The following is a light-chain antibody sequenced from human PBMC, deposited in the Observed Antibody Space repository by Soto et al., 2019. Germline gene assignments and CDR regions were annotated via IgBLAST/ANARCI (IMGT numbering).Light chain of an antibody. CDR2: SAS. CDR3: QQSAYSPLT. V-gene: IGKV3-20*01. Sequence: EIVLTQSPGTLSLSPGERATLSCRASQSVGNNFLAWYQQKPGQAPRLLISSASNRATGIPDRFSGSGSATDFTLTISRLEPEDFAVYYCQQSAYSPLTFGAGTKV. CDR1: QSVGNNF. J-gene: IGKJ4*01.